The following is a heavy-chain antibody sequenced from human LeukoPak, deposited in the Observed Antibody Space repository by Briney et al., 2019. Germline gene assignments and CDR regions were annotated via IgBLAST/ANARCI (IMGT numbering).Heavy chain of an antibody. CDR3: ASYCSAGSCRVSDGY. Sequence: PGGSLRLSCAPSGFTVSSNYMSWVRQAPGKGLEWVSVIYSDSTTYYADSVKGRFTISRDNSKNTLYLQMKSLRAEDTAVYYCASYCSAGSCRVSDGYWGQGTLVTVSS. V-gene: IGHV3-53*01. D-gene: IGHD2-15*01. CDR1: GFTVSSNY. CDR2: IYSDSTT. J-gene: IGHJ4*02.